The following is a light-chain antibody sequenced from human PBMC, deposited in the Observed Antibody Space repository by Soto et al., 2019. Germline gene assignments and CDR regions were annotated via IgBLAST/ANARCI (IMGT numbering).Light chain of an antibody. J-gene: IGKJ2*01. CDR3: MQALQIPHT. V-gene: IGKV2-28*01. CDR2: LGS. CDR1: QSLLYINGYNY. Sequence: DLVMTQSPLSLPVTPGEPASISCRSSQSLLYINGYNYLDWYLQKPGQSPQLLIYLGSNRASGVPDRFSGSASGTDFTLRISRVEAEDVGVYYCMQALQIPHTFGQGTKLEIK.